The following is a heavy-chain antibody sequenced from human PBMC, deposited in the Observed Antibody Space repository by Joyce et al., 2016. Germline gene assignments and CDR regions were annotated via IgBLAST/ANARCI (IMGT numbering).Heavy chain of an antibody. J-gene: IGHJ4*02. V-gene: IGHV3-30*18. CDR1: GLTLSNYG. D-gene: IGHD6-25*01. CDR2: ISYEEIYK. CDR3: AKILTATYSSGWFLDY. Sequence: QVQLVESGGGVVQPGRSLRLSCAASGLTLSNYGVHWVRQAPGKGLEWVAVISYEEIYKYYADSGKGRFTISRDNSKNTVFLEMNSLRTEDTAVYYCAKILTATYSSGWFLDYWGQGTLVTVSS.